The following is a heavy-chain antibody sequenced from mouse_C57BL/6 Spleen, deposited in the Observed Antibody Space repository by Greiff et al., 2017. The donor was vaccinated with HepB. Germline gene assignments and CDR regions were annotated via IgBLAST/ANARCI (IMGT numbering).Heavy chain of an antibody. CDR3: ARRGVVDSYYFDY. V-gene: IGHV1-82*01. CDR2: IYPGDGDT. Sequence: VQLQQSGPELVKPGASVKISCKASGYAFSSSWMNWVKQRPGKGLEWIGRIYPGDGDTNYNGKFKGKATLTADKSSSTAYMQLSSLTSEDSAVYFCARRGVVDSYYFDYWGQGTTLTVSS. J-gene: IGHJ2*01. CDR1: GYAFSSSW. D-gene: IGHD1-1*01.